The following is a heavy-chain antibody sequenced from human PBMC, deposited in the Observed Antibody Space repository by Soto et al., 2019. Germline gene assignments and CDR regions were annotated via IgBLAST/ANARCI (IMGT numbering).Heavy chain of an antibody. V-gene: IGHV1-3*01. D-gene: IGHD2-2*01. CDR2: INAGNGNT. CDR3: AYAAPQQQNWFDP. J-gene: IGHJ5*02. CDR1: GYTFTSYA. Sequence: ASVKVSCKASGYTFTSYAMHWVRQAPGQRLEWMGWINAGNGNTKYSQKFQGRVTITRDTSASTAYMELSSLRSEDTAVYYCAYAAPQQQNWFDPWGQGTLVTVSS.